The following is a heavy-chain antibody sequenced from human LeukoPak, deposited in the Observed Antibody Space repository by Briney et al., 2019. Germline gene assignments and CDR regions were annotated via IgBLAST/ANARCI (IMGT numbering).Heavy chain of an antibody. CDR1: GFTFSSYA. CDR3: AKRDFYDSGGYAAFFEV. V-gene: IGHV3-23*01. Sequence: GGSLRLSCAASGFTFSSYAMSWVRQAPGKGLEWVSATSGSGGSTYYADSLKGRFTISRDNSKNTLYLQMNSLRAEDTAVYYCAKRDFYDSGGYAAFFEVWGQGTLVTVSS. CDR2: TSGSGGST. D-gene: IGHD3-22*01. J-gene: IGHJ1*01.